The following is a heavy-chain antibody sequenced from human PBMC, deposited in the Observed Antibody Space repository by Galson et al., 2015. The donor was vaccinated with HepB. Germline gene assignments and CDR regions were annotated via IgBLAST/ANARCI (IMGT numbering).Heavy chain of an antibody. J-gene: IGHJ5*02. CDR1: GDSVSSNSAA. Sequence: CAISGDSVSSNSAAWNWIRQSPSRGLEWLGRTYYRSKWYNDYAVSVKSRITINPDTSKNQFSPQLNSVTPEDTAVYYCARDHGARGYYRDNWFDPWGQGTLVTVSS. CDR3: ARDHGARGYYRDNWFDP. D-gene: IGHD3-10*01. V-gene: IGHV6-1*01. CDR2: TYYRSKWYN.